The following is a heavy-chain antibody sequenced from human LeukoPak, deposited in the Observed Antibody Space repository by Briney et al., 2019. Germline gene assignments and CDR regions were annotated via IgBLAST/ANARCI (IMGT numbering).Heavy chain of an antibody. Sequence: GGSLRPSCAASGFTVSSNYMSWVRQAPGKGLEWVSVICSGGTTYYADSVKGRFTISRDNSKNTLSLQMNSLRAEDTAVYYCARRSYDSFSAFDIWGQGTMVTVSS. D-gene: IGHD3-22*01. V-gene: IGHV3-53*01. CDR2: ICSGGTT. J-gene: IGHJ3*02. CDR1: GFTVSSNY. CDR3: ARRSYDSFSAFDI.